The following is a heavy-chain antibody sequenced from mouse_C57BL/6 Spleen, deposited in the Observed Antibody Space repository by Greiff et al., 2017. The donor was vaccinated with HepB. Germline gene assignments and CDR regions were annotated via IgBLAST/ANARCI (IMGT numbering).Heavy chain of an antibody. CDR3: ARHERLLFDY. V-gene: IGHV5-9*01. Sequence: DVMLVESGGGLVKPGGSLKLSCAASGFTFSSYTMSWVRQTPEKRLEWVATISGGGGNTYYPDSVKGRFTISRDNAKNTLYLQMSSLRSEDTALYYCARHERLLFDYWGQGTTLTVSS. J-gene: IGHJ2*01. CDR1: GFTFSSYT. CDR2: ISGGGGNT.